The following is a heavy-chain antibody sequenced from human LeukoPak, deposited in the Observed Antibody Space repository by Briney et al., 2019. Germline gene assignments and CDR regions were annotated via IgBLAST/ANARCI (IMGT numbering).Heavy chain of an antibody. V-gene: IGHV1-2*02. CDR2: INPNSGGT. J-gene: IGHJ4*02. Sequence: ASVKVSCKASGYTFTGYYMRWVRQAPGQGLEWMGWINPNSGGTNSAQMFQGRVTMTRDTSISTAYMELSRLRSDDTAVYYCARPFGITMIVDYFDYWGQGTLVTVSS. D-gene: IGHD3-22*01. CDR1: GYTFTGYY. CDR3: ARPFGITMIVDYFDY.